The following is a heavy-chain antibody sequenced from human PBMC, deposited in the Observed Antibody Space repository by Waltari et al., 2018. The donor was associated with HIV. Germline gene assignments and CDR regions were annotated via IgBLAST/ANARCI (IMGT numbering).Heavy chain of an antibody. D-gene: IGHD7-27*01. V-gene: IGHV4-34*02. Sequence: QVHLQQWGAGLLKPSETLSLTCGVYGGPFRGFYWGWIRQPPGKGLEWLGEINDVGTTNYNPSLKSRVTVLLDTSKTQFSLQLSSVTAADTAVYYCARRMDNWGLQAFDIWGQGTMVTVSS. CDR3: ARRMDNWGLQAFDI. CDR2: INDVGTT. J-gene: IGHJ3*02. CDR1: GGPFRGFY.